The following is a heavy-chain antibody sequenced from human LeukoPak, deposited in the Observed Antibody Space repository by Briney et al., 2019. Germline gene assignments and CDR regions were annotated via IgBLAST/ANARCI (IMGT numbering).Heavy chain of an antibody. Sequence: TGGSLRLSCAASGFTFSSYSMNWVRQAPGKGLEWIGEINHSGSTNYNPSLKSRVTISVDTSKNQFSLKLSSVTAADTAVYYCARGPQGTWIQLWKFDYWGQGTLVTVSS. CDR3: ARGPQGTWIQLWKFDY. D-gene: IGHD5-18*01. V-gene: IGHV4-34*01. CDR1: GFTFSSYS. CDR2: INHSGST. J-gene: IGHJ4*02.